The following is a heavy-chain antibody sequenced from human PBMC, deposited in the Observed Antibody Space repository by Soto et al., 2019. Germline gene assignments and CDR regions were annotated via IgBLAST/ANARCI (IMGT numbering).Heavy chain of an antibody. V-gene: IGHV1-18*01. CDR2: ISAYNGNT. CDR1: GDRFTSYG. D-gene: IGHD6-13*01. J-gene: IGHJ5*02. Sequence: GTSVKLSCEACGDRFTSYGISWVRQAPKQGLEWRGWISAYNGNTNYAQKLQGRVTMSTDTSTSTAYMELRSLRSDDTAVYYCARDAAAGKDNWFDPWGQGTLVTVSS. CDR3: ARDAAAGKDNWFDP.